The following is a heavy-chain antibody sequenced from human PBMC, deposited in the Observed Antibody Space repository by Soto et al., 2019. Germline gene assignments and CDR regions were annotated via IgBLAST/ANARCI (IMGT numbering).Heavy chain of an antibody. Sequence: ASVKVSCKASGYTFTSYGISWVRQAPGQGLECMGWISSYNGNTNYAQKLQGRVTMTTDTSTSTAYMELRSLRSEDTEVYYCARRVNLDYWGQGTLVTVSS. D-gene: IGHD4-4*01. CDR2: ISSYNGNT. V-gene: IGHV1-18*01. CDR3: ARRVNLDY. J-gene: IGHJ4*02. CDR1: GYTFTSYG.